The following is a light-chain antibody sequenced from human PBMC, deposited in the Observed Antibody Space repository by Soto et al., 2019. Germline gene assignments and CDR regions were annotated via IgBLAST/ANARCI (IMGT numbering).Light chain of an antibody. CDR1: QSVLYCSNNKNY. CDR2: KAS. V-gene: IGKV4-1*01. Sequence: DLVLTQSPDSLAVSLGERATINCKSSQSVLYCSNNKNYLAWYQQKPGKAPKLLIYKASTLKSGVPSRFSGSGSGTEFTLTISSLQPDDFATYYCQHYNSYSEAFGQGTKVDIK. J-gene: IGKJ1*01. CDR3: QHYNSYSEA.